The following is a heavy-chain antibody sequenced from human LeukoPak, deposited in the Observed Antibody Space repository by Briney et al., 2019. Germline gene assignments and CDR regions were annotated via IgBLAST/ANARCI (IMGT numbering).Heavy chain of an antibody. CDR1: GFTFSSYS. D-gene: IGHD3-3*01. CDR3: ASGMTLRFLEWLSS. CDR2: ISSSSSYI. V-gene: IGHV3-21*01. J-gene: IGHJ5*02. Sequence: GGSLRLSCAASGFTFSSYSLNWVRQAPGKGLEWVSSISSSSSYIYYADSVKGRFTISRDNAKNSLYLQMNSLRAEDTAVYYCASGMTLRFLEWLSSWGQGTLVTVSS.